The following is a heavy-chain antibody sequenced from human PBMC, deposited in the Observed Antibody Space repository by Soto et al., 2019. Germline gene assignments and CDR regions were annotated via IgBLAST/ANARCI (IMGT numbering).Heavy chain of an antibody. J-gene: IGHJ4*02. D-gene: IGHD3-3*01. CDR1: GGSISSSSYY. V-gene: IGHV4-39*01. CDR2: IYYSGST. CDR3: ARIKYYDLLDY. Sequence: PSETLSLTCTVSGGSISSSSYYWGWIRQPPGKGLEWIGSIYYSGSTYYNPSLKSRVTISVDTSKNQFSLKLSSVTAADTAVYYCARIKYYDLLDYWGQGTLVTVSS.